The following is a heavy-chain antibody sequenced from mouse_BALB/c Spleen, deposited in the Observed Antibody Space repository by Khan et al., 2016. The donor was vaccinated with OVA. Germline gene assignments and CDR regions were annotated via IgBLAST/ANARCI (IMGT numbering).Heavy chain of an antibody. Sequence: QIQLVQSGPELKKPGEIVKISCKASGYTFTNYGMNWVKQAPGKGLKWMGWINTYTGEPTYADDFKGRFVFSVETSASTAYLQISNLKNEDMNTHFCARIAYYWYSDVGGAATTVSVSS. CDR2: INTYTGEP. CDR1: GYTFTNYG. V-gene: IGHV9-1*02. CDR3: ARIAYYWYSDV. J-gene: IGHJ1*01.